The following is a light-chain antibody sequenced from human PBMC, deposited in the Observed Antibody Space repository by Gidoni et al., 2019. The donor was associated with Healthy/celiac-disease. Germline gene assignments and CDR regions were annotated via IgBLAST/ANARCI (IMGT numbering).Light chain of an antibody. Sequence: DIVMTQSPDSLAVSLGERATINCKSSQSVLYSSNNKNYLAWYQQKPGQPPKLLIYWASTRESGVPDRFSGSGSGTDFTLTISSLQAEDVAVYYCQQYYSTPRTFXCXTKVEIK. CDR1: QSVLYSSNNKNY. J-gene: IGKJ4*01. V-gene: IGKV4-1*01. CDR3: QQYYSTPRT. CDR2: WAS.